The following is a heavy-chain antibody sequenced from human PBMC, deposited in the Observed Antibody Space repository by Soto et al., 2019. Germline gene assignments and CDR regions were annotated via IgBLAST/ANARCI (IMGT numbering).Heavy chain of an antibody. V-gene: IGHV4-59*08. CDR3: ARQSAGIVVVAADYFDY. CDR1: GGSISSYY. Sequence: SETLSLTCTVSGGSISSYYWSWIRQPPGKGLEWIGYIYYSGSTNYNPSLKSRVTISVDTSKNQFSLKLSSVTAADTAVYYCARQSAGIVVVAADYFDYWGQGTLVT. J-gene: IGHJ4*02. CDR2: IYYSGST. D-gene: IGHD2-15*01.